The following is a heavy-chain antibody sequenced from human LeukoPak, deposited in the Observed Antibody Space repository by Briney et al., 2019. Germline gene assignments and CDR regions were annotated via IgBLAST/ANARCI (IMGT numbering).Heavy chain of an antibody. CDR3: ARRAGAYSHPYDY. D-gene: IGHD4/OR15-4a*01. Sequence: GGSLRLSCAASGFTFRRYGMSWVRQAPGKGLEWVSAISGSGGGSTYYADSVKGRFTISRDNSKNTLYLQMNSLRAEDTAVYYCARRAGAYSHPYDYWGQGTLVTVSS. J-gene: IGHJ4*02. CDR1: GFTFRRYG. CDR2: ISGSGGGST. V-gene: IGHV3-23*01.